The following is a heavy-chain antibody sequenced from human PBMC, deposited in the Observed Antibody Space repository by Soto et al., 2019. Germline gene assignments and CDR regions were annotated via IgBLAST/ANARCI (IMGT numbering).Heavy chain of an antibody. CDR3: VYRTGFDY. J-gene: IGHJ4*02. Sequence: EVQLLESGGGLVQPGGSLRLSCAASGFTFSSYDMSWARQVPGKGLEWVSTISGAGGSTYYADSVKGRFTISRDNSMNTRYLQMNSLRAEDTAVYYCVYRTGFDYRGQGTLVTVSS. CDR2: ISGAGGST. CDR1: GFTFSSYD. V-gene: IGHV3-23*01. D-gene: IGHD2-2*01.